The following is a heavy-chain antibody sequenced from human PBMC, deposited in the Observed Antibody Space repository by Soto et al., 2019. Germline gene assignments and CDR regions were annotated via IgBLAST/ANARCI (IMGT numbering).Heavy chain of an antibody. Sequence: PSETLSLTCTVSGGCISSGGYYWSWIRQHPGKGLEWIGYIYYSGSTYYNPSLKSRVTISVDTSKNQFSLKLSSVTAADTAVYYCARVFTGGSGSSYYYMDVWGEGTTVTVSS. V-gene: IGHV4-31*03. D-gene: IGHD3-10*01. J-gene: IGHJ6*03. CDR2: IYYSGST. CDR3: ARVFTGGSGSSYYYMDV. CDR1: GGCISSGGYY.